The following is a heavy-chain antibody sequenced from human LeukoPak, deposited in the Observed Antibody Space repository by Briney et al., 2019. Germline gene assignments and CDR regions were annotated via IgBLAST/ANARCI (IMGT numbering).Heavy chain of an antibody. D-gene: IGHD2-8*02. CDR3: AKDQSVTGPNRWFDP. CDR1: GFTFSSYW. CDR2: ISGSGGST. V-gene: IGHV3-23*01. J-gene: IGHJ5*02. Sequence: GGSLRLSCAASGFTFSSYWMSWVRQAPGKGLEWVSAISGSGGSTYYADSVKGRFTISRDNSKNTLYLQMNSLRAEDTAVYYCAKDQSVTGPNRWFDPWGQGTLVTVSS.